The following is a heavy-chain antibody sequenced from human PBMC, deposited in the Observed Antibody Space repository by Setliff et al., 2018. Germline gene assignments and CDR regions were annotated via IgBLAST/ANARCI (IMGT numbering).Heavy chain of an antibody. J-gene: IGHJ4*02. D-gene: IGHD4-17*01. CDR1: GFTFSSYA. V-gene: IGHV3-23*01. CDR3: SYALYFDY. CDR2: ISWDGGST. Sequence: PGGSLRLSCAASGFTFSSYAMSWVRQAPGKGLEWVSLISWDGGSTYYADSVKGRFTISRDNSKNTLYLQMNSLRAEDTAVYYCSYALYFDYWGQGTLVTVSS.